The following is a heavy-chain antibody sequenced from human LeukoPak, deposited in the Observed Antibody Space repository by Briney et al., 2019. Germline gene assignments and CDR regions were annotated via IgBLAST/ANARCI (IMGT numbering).Heavy chain of an antibody. D-gene: IGHD2-8*01. J-gene: IGHJ4*02. V-gene: IGHV3-74*01. Sequence: PGGSPRLSCAASGFTFSSYWIHWVRQVPGKGLVWVSRIHGDGRTTTYADSVKGRFTISRDNAKNTLYLQMNSLRAEDTAVYYCARDNGENYHTAFDYWGQGTLVTVSS. CDR1: GFTFSSYW. CDR2: IHGDGRTT. CDR3: ARDNGENYHTAFDY.